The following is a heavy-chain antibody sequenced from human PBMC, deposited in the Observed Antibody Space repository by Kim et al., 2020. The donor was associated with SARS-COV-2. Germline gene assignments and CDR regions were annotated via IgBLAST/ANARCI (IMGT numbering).Heavy chain of an antibody. CDR3: VPCVTLADRSGWCTFFDH. V-gene: IGHV3-23*01. D-gene: IGHD6-19*01. CDR2: ITRGGDT. J-gene: IGHJ4*01. Sequence: GGSLRLSCAASGLTLRSYAMNWVRQGPGKGLEWVSSITRGGDTYYAASVKGRFTISRDNFKDTLSLQMNSLRAEDRGNYYCVPCVTLADRSGWCTFFDH. CDR1: GLTLRSYA.